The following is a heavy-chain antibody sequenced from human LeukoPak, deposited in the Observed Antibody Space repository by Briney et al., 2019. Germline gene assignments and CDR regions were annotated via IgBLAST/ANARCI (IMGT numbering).Heavy chain of an antibody. D-gene: IGHD6-19*01. CDR2: INPNSSGT. J-gene: IGHJ5*02. CDR3: ASEYSSGWYNRWFDP. V-gene: IGHV1-2*02. CDR1: GYTFTGYY. Sequence: ASVKVSCKASGYTFTGYYMHWVRQAPGQGLEWMGWINPNSSGTNYAQKFQGRVTMTRDTSISTAYMELSRLRSDDTAVYYCASEYSSGWYNRWFDPWGQGTLVTVSS.